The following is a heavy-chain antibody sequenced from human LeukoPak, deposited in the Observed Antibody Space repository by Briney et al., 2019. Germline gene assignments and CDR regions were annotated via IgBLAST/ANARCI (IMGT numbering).Heavy chain of an antibody. D-gene: IGHD6-19*01. V-gene: IGHV4-59*08. Sequence: SETLSLTCTISGDSINGHYWSWIRQPPGKRLEWIGDIHYKGSTNYNLSLKSRVTISVDTSKNHLSLNLTSVLAADTTIYYCARRDTGWNYCDYWGQGILVTVSS. J-gene: IGHJ4*02. CDR1: GDSINGHY. CDR3: ARRDTGWNYCDY. CDR2: IHYKGST.